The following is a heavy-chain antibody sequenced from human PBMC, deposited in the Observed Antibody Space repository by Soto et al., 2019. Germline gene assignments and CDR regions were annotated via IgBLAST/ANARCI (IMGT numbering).Heavy chain of an antibody. CDR2: VYSGGTT. D-gene: IGHD3-10*01. Sequence: EVQLVESGGGLVQPGGSLRLSCAASGFTVSTYYMNWVRQAPGEGLQWVSVVYSGGTTYYADSVRGRFTISRDNSKSTLFLQMNSLRAEDTAVYNCARGRSASSDFDSWGQGTLVPVSS. J-gene: IGHJ4*02. V-gene: IGHV3-66*01. CDR3: ARGRSASSDFDS. CDR1: GFTVSTYY.